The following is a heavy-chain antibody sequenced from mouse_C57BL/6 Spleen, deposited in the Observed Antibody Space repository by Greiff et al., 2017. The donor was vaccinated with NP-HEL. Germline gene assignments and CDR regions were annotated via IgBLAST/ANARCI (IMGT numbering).Heavy chain of an antibody. D-gene: IGHD2-4*01. CDR2: ISSGGDYI. J-gene: IGHJ2*01. CDR3: TRDRDDYGLFDY. V-gene: IGHV5-9-1*02. CDR1: GFTFSSYA. Sequence: DVMLVESGEGLVKPGGSLKLSCAASGFTFSSYAMSWVRQTPEKRLEWVAYISSGGDYIYYADTVKGRFTISRDNARNTLYLQMSSLKSEDTAMYYCTRDRDDYGLFDYWGQGTTLTVSS.